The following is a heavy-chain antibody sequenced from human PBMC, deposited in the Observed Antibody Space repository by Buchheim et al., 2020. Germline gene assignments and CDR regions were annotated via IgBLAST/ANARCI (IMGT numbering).Heavy chain of an antibody. Sequence: EVHLLESGGRLVQPGGSLRLSCAASGFTFSSYAMSWVRQAPGKGLEWVSGISGRGGSTYYADSVKGRFTISRDNSKNTLYLKMNSLRAEDTAVYYAAKDSSPTVTTIDVWGQGT. CDR2: ISGRGGST. CDR1: GFTFSSYA. V-gene: IGHV3-23*01. CDR3: AKDSSPTVTTIDV. D-gene: IGHD4-11*01. J-gene: IGHJ6*02.